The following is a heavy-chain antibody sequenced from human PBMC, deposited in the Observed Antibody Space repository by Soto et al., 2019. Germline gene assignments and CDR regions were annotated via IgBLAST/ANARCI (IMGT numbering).Heavy chain of an antibody. D-gene: IGHD2-2*01. J-gene: IGHJ5*02. Sequence: QGQLVQSGAEVKKPGASVKVSCTASGNTFTNFGVTWVRQAPGQVLEWMGWSRAYTDDPNYAQKFQGRVTMTIDTATNTAYLHLWSLTSDDTAVYFCARVIPGAEAWFDPWGQGTMVTVSS. CDR2: SRAYTDDP. V-gene: IGHV1-18*01. CDR3: ARVIPGAEAWFDP. CDR1: GNTFTNFG.